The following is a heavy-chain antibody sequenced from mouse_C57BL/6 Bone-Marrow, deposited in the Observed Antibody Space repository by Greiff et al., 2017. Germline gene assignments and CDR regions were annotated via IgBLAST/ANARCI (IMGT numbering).Heavy chain of an antibody. D-gene: IGHD1-1*01. J-gene: IGHJ1*03. CDR3: ERLFITTVVDWYFDV. CDR2: IDPSDSST. Sequence: QVQLQQPGAELVMPGASVKLSCKASGYTFTRYWMHWVKQRPGQGLEWIGEIDPSDSSTNYNQKFKGKSTLTVDKSSSTAYMQLSSLTSEDSAVYYCERLFITTVVDWYFDVWGTGTTVTVSS. V-gene: IGHV1-69*01. CDR1: GYTFTRYW.